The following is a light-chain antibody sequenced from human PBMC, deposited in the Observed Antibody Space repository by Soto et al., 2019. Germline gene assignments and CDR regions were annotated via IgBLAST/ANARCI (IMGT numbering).Light chain of an antibody. V-gene: IGLV2-14*01. J-gene: IGLJ1*01. CDR1: SSDVGGYNS. CDR3: SSYRRSNNIV. Sequence: QSVLTQPASVSGSPGQSITISCTGTSSDVGGYNSVSWYRQDPGKAPKLMIYDVTNRPSGVSNRFSGSKSGNTASLTISGLQAEDEGDYYCSSYRRSNNIVLGTGTKVTVL. CDR2: DVT.